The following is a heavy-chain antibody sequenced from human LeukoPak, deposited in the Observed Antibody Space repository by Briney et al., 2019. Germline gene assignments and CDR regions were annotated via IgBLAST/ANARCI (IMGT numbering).Heavy chain of an antibody. J-gene: IGHJ4*02. D-gene: IGHD3-10*01. CDR1: GYTFSGYS. CDR2: INPTSGSA. V-gene: IGHV1-46*01. Sequence: ASVKVSCKASGYTFSGYSMHWVRQAPGQGPEWMGMINPTSGSATYAQKFQGSVTMTRDTSTSTLYMELSGLRSDDTAVYYCARDWAHGSFDYWGQGTPVIVSS. CDR3: ARDWAHGSFDY.